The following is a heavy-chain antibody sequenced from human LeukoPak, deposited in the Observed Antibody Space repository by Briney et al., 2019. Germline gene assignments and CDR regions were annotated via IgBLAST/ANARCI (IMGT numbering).Heavy chain of an antibody. V-gene: IGHV3-21*01. CDR3: AKVGSGWYSFDY. CDR1: GFTFSAYT. J-gene: IGHJ4*02. D-gene: IGHD6-19*01. CDR2: ITSITGDI. Sequence: GGSLRLSCAASGFTFSAYTMNWVRQAPGKGLEWVSSITSITGDIYYADSVRGRFTIPRDNAKNSLYLQMSSLRAEDTAVYYCAKVGSGWYSFDYWGQGTLVTVSS.